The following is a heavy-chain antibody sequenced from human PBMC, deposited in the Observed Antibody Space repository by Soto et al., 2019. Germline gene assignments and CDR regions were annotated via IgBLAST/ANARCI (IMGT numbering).Heavy chain of an antibody. CDR2: IYYSGST. Sequence: PSETLSLTCTVSGGSISSYYWSWIRQPPGKGLEWIGYIYYSGSTNYNPSLKSRVTISVDTSKNQFSLKLSSVTAADTAVYYCAGGGYDFWSGYRTDYFDYWGQGTLVTVSS. CDR3: AGGGYDFWSGYRTDYFDY. D-gene: IGHD3-3*01. CDR1: GGSISSYY. V-gene: IGHV4-59*08. J-gene: IGHJ4*02.